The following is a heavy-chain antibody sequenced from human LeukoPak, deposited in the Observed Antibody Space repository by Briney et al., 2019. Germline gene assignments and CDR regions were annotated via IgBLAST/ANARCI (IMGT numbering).Heavy chain of an antibody. J-gene: IGHJ4*02. V-gene: IGHV4-38-2*02. CDR3: ATLAGITIFGDTFDY. D-gene: IGHD3-3*01. Sequence: SETLSLTCTVSGYSISSGYYWGWIRQPPGKGLEWIGNIYYSGSTYYNPSLKGRVTISVDTSKNQFSLKLSSVTAADTAVYYCATLAGITIFGDTFDYWGQGALVTVSS. CDR2: IYYSGST. CDR1: GYSISSGYY.